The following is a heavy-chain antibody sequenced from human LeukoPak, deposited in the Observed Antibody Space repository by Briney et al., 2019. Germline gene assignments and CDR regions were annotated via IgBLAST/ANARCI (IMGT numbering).Heavy chain of an antibody. CDR1: GYTFTSYG. CDR3: ARDRVRGVIVPPSFDY. CDR2: ISAYNGNT. D-gene: IGHD3-10*01. Sequence: ASVKVSCKASGYTFTSYGISWVRQAPGQGLEWMGWISAYNGNTNYAQKLQGRVTMTTDTSTSTAYMELRSLRSDDTAVYYYARDRVRGVIVPPSFDYWGQGTLVTVSS. V-gene: IGHV1-18*01. J-gene: IGHJ4*02.